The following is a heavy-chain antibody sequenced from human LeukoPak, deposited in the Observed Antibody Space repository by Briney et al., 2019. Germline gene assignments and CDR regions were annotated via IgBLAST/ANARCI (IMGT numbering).Heavy chain of an antibody. D-gene: IGHD6-25*01. J-gene: IGHJ4*02. CDR3: AKDQRLRVY. CDR2: ISSSGGST. V-gene: IGHV3-23*01. Sequence: PGGSLRLSCAASGFAFSSYAMSWVRQASGKGLEWVSAISSSGGSTYYADSVKGRFTISRDNSKNTLYLQMNSLRAEDTAVYYCAKDQRLRVYWGQGTLVTVSS. CDR1: GFAFSSYA.